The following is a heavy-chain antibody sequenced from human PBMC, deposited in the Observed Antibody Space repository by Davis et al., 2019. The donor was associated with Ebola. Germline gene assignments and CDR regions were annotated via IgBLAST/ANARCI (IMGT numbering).Heavy chain of an antibody. D-gene: IGHD2-2*01. CDR2: ISAYNGNT. CDR1: GYTFTSYG. V-gene: IGHV1-18*01. CDR3: ARVRYCSSTSCFYYYYYGMDV. Sequence: AASVKVSCKASGYTFTSYGISWVRQAPGQGLEWMGWISAYNGNTNYAQKPQGRVTMTTDTSTSTDYMDLRSLRSDDTAVYYCARVRYCSSTSCFYYYYYGMDVWGQGTTVTVSS. J-gene: IGHJ6*02.